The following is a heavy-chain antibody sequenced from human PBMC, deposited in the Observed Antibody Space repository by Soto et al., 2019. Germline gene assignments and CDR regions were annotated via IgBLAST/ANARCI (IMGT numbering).Heavy chain of an antibody. D-gene: IGHD2-15*01. CDR1: GYTLTELS. CDR3: ATKEGLYCSGGSCYYQTSGWFDP. V-gene: IGHV1-24*01. J-gene: IGHJ5*02. Sequence: VASVKVSCKVSGYTLTELSMHWVRQAPGKGLEWMGGFDPEDGETIYAQKFQGRVTMTEDTSTDTAYMELSSLRSEDTAVYYCATKEGLYCSGGSCYYQTSGWFDPWGQGALVTVSS. CDR2: FDPEDGET.